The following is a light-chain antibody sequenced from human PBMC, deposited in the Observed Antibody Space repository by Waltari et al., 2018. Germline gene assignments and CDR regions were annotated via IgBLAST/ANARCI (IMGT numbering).Light chain of an antibody. Sequence: QSALTQPPSVSGSPGQSVTISCSGTGSDIGSYDRVSWYQQPPGTAPRLMIYEVNNRPSGVPDRFSGSKSGTTASLTISGLQAEDEADYYCSSYTTDTTQVFGTGTKVTVL. CDR3: SSYTTDTTQV. CDR1: GSDIGSYDR. J-gene: IGLJ1*01. V-gene: IGLV2-18*02. CDR2: EVN.